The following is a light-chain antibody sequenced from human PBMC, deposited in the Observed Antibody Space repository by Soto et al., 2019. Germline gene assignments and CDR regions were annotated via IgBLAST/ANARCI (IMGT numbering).Light chain of an antibody. CDR2: DVS. J-gene: IGLJ2*01. CDR3: TSYTSSSTQV. CDR1: SSDVGYYNY. V-gene: IGLV2-14*01. Sequence: QSALTQPASVSGSPGQSITISCTGTSSDVGYYNYVSWYQQHPGTAPKLMIYDVSNRASGVSDRFSGSKSGNTASLTISGLQADDEADYYCTSYTSSSTQVFGGGTKLTVL.